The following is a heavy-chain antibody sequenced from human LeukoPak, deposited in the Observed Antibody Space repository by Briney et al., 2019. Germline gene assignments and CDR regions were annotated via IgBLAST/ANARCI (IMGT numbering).Heavy chain of an antibody. Sequence: GGSLKISCRVSGYNFNTYWIGWVRHMPGKGLEWMGIIYPGDSDTTYSPSFQGQVTISADKSISTAYLQWSSLKASDTAIYYCARRGYSGYDFDYWGQGTLVTVSS. D-gene: IGHD5-12*01. V-gene: IGHV5-51*01. CDR3: ARRGYSGYDFDY. CDR1: GYNFNTYW. J-gene: IGHJ4*02. CDR2: IYPGDSDT.